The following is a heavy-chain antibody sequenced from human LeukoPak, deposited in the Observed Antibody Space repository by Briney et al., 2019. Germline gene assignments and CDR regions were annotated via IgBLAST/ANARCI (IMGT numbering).Heavy chain of an antibody. Sequence: RASETLSLTCTVSGGSISSYYWSWIRQPAGKGLEWIGRIYTSGSTNYNPSLKGRVTMSVDTSKNQFSLKLSSVTAADTAVYYCARAYGSWYAYYYYMDVWGKGTTVTVSS. D-gene: IGHD6-13*01. CDR1: GGSISSYY. J-gene: IGHJ6*03. CDR3: ARAYGSWYAYYYYMDV. V-gene: IGHV4-4*07. CDR2: IYTSGST.